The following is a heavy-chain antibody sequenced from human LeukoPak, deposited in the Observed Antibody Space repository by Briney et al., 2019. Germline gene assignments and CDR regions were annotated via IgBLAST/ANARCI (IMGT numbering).Heavy chain of an antibody. CDR2: ISAYNGNT. D-gene: IGHD1-26*01. CDR3: ARVTAGATNDAFDI. J-gene: IGHJ3*02. CDR1: GYTFTSYG. Sequence: EASVKVSCKASGYTFTSYGISWVRQAPGQGLEWMGWISAYNGNTNYAQKLQGRVTMTTDTSTSTAYMELRSLRSDDTAVYYCARVTAGATNDAFDIWGQGTMVTVSS. V-gene: IGHV1-18*01.